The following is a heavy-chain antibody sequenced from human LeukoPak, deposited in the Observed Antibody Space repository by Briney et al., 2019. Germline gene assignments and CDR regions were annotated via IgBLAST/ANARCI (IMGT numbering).Heavy chain of an antibody. CDR3: ARGVGAPNWFDP. D-gene: IGHD1-26*01. J-gene: IGHJ5*02. CDR2: INPNSGGT. V-gene: IGHV1-2*02. CDR1: GYTFTGYY. Sequence: ASVKVSCKASGYTFTGYYMHWVRQAPGQGLEWMGWINPNSGGTNYAQKFQGRVTLTRDTPISTAYMELTRLTSDDTAVCYCARGVGAPNWFDPWGQGTLVTVSS.